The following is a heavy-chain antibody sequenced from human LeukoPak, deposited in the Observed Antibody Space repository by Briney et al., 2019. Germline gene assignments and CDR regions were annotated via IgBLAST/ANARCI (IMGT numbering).Heavy chain of an antibody. J-gene: IGHJ4*02. V-gene: IGHV3-23*01. CDR1: GFTFSSYA. CDR2: ISGSGGST. D-gene: IGHD2-21*02. CDR3: ARLYCSGVDCQGLDY. Sequence: PGGSLRLSCVASGFTFSSYAMNWVRQAPGKGLQWVSGISGSGGSTYYVGSVKGRFTISRDNSKNTLYLQMNSLRAEDTAVYYCARLYCSGVDCQGLDYWGQGTLVTVSS.